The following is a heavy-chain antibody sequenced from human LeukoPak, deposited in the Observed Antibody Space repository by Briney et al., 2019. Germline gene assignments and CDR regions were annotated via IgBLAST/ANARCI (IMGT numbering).Heavy chain of an antibody. V-gene: IGHV4-4*07. CDR2: IYTSGST. Sequence: PSETLSLTCTVSGGSISSYYWSWIRQPAGKGLEWIGRIYTSGSTNYNPSLKSRVTMSVATSKNQFSLKLNSVTAADTAVYYCARGKGYCTSTSCGYCSGGSCYAIYYYYYMDVWGKGTTVTVSS. D-gene: IGHD2-2*01. CDR3: ARGKGYCTSTSCGYCSGGSCYAIYYYYYMDV. J-gene: IGHJ6*03. CDR1: GGSISSYY.